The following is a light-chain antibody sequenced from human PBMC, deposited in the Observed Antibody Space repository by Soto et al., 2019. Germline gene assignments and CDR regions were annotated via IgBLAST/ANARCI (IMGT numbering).Light chain of an antibody. CDR1: QSISRH. Sequence: DIQMTQSPSSLSASVGDRVTITCRASQSISRHLNWYQQKPGKAPKLLIYAASSLRSGVPSRFSGSGSGTDFTLTISSLQPEDFATYYCQQSYNTPITFGQGTRLEIK. J-gene: IGKJ5*01. CDR2: AAS. CDR3: QQSYNTPIT. V-gene: IGKV1-39*01.